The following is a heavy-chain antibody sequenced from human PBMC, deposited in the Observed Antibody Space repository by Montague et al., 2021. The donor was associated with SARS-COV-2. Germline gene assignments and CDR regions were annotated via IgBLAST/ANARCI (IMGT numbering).Heavy chain of an antibody. V-gene: IGHV4-59*01. J-gene: IGHJ3*02. D-gene: IGHD4-23*01. CDR1: GGSITGYY. CDR3: VRDHPYGGPRGAYDI. CDR2: IYDGGAV. Sequence: SETLSLTCTVSGGSITGYYWSWLRRSPGKGLEWIAYIYDGGAVNYNPSLGSRVTISTDTSKNQLSLKVNSVTGADTAVYYCVRDHPYGGPRGAYDIWGQGTVVTVSS.